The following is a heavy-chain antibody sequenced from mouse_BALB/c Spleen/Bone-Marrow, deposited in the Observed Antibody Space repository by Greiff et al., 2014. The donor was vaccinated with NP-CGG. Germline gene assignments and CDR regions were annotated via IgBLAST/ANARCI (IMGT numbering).Heavy chain of an antibody. J-gene: IGHJ3*01. CDR3: AGSGRQALAY. CDR2: ILPGSGST. CDR1: GYTFSSYW. D-gene: IGHD2-12*01. V-gene: IGHV1-9*01. Sequence: QVQLQQSGAELMKPGASVKISCKATGYTFSSYWIEWVKQRPGHGLEWIGEILPGSGSTNYNDKFKGKATFTADTSSNTAYMQHSSPTSDDATRYYCAGSGRQALAYWGQGTLVTVSA.